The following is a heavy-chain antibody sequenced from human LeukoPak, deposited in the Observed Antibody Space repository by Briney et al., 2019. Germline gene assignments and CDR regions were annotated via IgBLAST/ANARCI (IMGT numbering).Heavy chain of an antibody. CDR1: GFTFISYA. CDR3: AKDVHGIFDY. CDR2: ISGSGGST. J-gene: IGHJ4*02. V-gene: IGHV3-23*01. Sequence: GGSLRLSCAASGFTFISYARSWVRQAPGKGLEWVSAISGSGGSTYYADSVKGRFTISRDNSKNTLYLQMNSLRAEDTAVYYCAKDVHGIFDYWGQGTLVTVSS. D-gene: IGHD1-26*01.